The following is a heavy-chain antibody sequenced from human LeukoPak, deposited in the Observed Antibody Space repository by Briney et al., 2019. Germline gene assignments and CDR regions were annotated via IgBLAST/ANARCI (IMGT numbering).Heavy chain of an antibody. Sequence: ASVKVSCKGFGYTFTKYGIAWVRQAPGQGLEWMGWISTYNGDTNYAQKFQGRVTMTRDTSANTVYMQLRSLRSDDTAVYYCARDPSNTSGRYIYFDYWGQRTLVTVSS. D-gene: IGHD6-19*01. CDR2: ISTYNGDT. CDR1: GYTFTKYG. V-gene: IGHV1-18*01. J-gene: IGHJ4*02. CDR3: ARDPSNTSGRYIYFDY.